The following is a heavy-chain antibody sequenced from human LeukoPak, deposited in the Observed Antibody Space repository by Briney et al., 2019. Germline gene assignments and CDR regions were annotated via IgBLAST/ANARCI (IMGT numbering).Heavy chain of an antibody. CDR2: ISAYNGNT. CDR1: GYTFSNYG. Sequence: GASVKVSCKASGYTFSNYGISWVRQAPGHGLEWMGWISAYNGNTNYAQKLQGRVTMTTDTSTSTAYMELRSLRSDDTAVYYCARLSPSTYYYDSSYAFDIWGQGTMVTVSS. D-gene: IGHD3-22*01. CDR3: ARLSPSTYYYDSSYAFDI. J-gene: IGHJ3*02. V-gene: IGHV1-18*01.